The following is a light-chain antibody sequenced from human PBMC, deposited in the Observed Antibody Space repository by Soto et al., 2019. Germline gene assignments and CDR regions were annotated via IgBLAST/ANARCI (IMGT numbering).Light chain of an antibody. V-gene: IGLV2-14*01. CDR3: SSYTSSSTLYV. J-gene: IGLJ1*01. CDR2: DVS. Sequence: QSALTQPASVSGSPGQSITISCTGTSSDVGGYNYVSWYQQHPGKAPKLMIYDVSNRPSGVSNRFSGSKSGNTASLTISGLQAEDGADYYCSSYTSSSTLYVFGTGTKLPVL. CDR1: SSDVGGYNY.